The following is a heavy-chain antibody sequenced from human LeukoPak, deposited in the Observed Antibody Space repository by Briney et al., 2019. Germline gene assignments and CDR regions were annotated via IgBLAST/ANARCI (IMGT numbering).Heavy chain of an antibody. J-gene: IGHJ4*02. D-gene: IGHD3-10*01. V-gene: IGHV3-23*01. CDR3: AKALSLWFGELLPDY. CDR2: ISGSGGST. Sequence: GGSLRLSCAASGFTFSSYGMSWVRQAPGKGLEWVSAISGSGGSTYYADSVKGRFTISRDNSKNTLYLQMNSLRAEDTAVYYCAKALSLWFGELLPDYWGQGTLVTVSS. CDR1: GFTFSSYG.